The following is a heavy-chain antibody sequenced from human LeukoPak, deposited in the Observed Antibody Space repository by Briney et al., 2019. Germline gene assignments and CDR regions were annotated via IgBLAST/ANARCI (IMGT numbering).Heavy chain of an antibody. CDR1: GGSIGTYY. V-gene: IGHV4-4*09. Sequence: PSETLSLTCIVSGGSIGTYYWSWIRQSPGKGLEWIGYIYVTGSTRYNPYLQSRVTISVDTSRNQFFLKMSSVTAADTAVYYCARGGLENGYHSNDGFDIWGQGTMVTVSS. J-gene: IGHJ3*02. CDR2: IYVTGST. D-gene: IGHD3-22*01. CDR3: ARGGLENGYHSNDGFDI.